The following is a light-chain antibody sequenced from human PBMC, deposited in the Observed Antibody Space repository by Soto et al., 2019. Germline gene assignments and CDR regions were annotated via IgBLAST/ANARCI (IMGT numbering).Light chain of an antibody. Sequence: EIVLTQSPATLSLSPGERATLSCRASQNIYSNVAWYQQRPGQAPRLLIYRASTRATGIPARFSGSGSGTEFTLTISSLQSEDFAVYYCQQYNNWPKTFGQGTKVDI. CDR3: QQYNNWPKT. V-gene: IGKV3-15*01. J-gene: IGKJ1*01. CDR1: QNIYSN. CDR2: RAS.